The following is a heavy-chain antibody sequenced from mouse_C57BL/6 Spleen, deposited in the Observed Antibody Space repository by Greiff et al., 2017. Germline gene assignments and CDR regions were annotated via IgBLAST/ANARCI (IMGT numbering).Heavy chain of an antibody. V-gene: IGHV1-42*01. D-gene: IGHD2-5*01. CDR3: GRRSNYEGVAWFAY. J-gene: IGHJ3*01. Sequence: VQLQQSGPELVKPGASVKISCKASGYSFTGYYMNWVKQSPEKSLEWIGEINPSTGGTTYNQKFKAKATLTVDKSSSTAYMQLKSLTSEDSAVDYCGRRSNYEGVAWFAYWGQGTLVTVAA. CDR1: GYSFTGYY. CDR2: INPSTGGT.